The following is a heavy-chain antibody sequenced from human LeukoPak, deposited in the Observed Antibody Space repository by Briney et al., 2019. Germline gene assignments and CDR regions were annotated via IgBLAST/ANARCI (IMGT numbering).Heavy chain of an antibody. Sequence: ASVKVSFKASGYTLTGYYMHWVRQAPGQGLEWMGWINPNSGGTNYAQKFQGRVTMTRDTSISTAYMEVSRLRSDDTAVYYCAREGGYYYFDYWGQGTLVTVSS. J-gene: IGHJ4*02. CDR1: GYTLTGYY. CDR3: AREGGYYYFDY. D-gene: IGHD3-22*01. V-gene: IGHV1-2*02. CDR2: INPNSGGT.